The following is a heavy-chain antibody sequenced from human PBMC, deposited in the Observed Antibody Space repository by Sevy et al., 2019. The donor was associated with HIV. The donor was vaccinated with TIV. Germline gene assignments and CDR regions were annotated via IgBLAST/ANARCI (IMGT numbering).Heavy chain of an antibody. D-gene: IGHD6-19*01. CDR2: IHYSGST. CDR1: GGSISSSSYY. CDR3: ARDAGYSVGWYPSNY. V-gene: IGHV4-39*01. J-gene: IGHJ4*01. Sequence: SETLSLTCTVSGGSISSSSYYWGWIRQPPGKGLEWFGSIHYSGSTYYNPSLKSRVTISADTSKNQVSLKLSSVTSADTAVYYCARDAGYSVGWYPSNYWGHGTLVTVSS.